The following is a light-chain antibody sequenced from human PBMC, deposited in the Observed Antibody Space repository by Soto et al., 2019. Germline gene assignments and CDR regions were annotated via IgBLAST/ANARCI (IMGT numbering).Light chain of an antibody. J-gene: IGKJ1*01. CDR1: QTISSW. V-gene: IGKV1-5*03. CDR2: KAS. CDR3: QHYNSYSEA. Sequence: DSQMTQSPSTLSGSVGDRVTITCLASQTISSWLAWYQQKPGKAPKLLIYKASTLKSGVPSRFRGSGSGTEFTLTISSLQPDDFATYYCQHYNSYSEAFGQGTKVDIK.